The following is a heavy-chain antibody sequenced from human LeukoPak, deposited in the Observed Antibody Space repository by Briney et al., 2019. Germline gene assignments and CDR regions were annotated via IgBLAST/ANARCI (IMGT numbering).Heavy chain of an antibody. CDR3: ARNIAALSASFDI. V-gene: IGHV1-2*02. CDR1: GYTFTGYY. D-gene: IGHD6-13*01. J-gene: IGHJ3*02. CDR2: IKPNSGGT. Sequence: GASPKVSCKASGYTFTGYYMHWVRQAPGQGLEWMGWIKPNSGGTNYAQKFQGRVTMTRDTSISTAYMELSRLRSDDTAVYYCARNIAALSASFDIWGQGTMVTVSS.